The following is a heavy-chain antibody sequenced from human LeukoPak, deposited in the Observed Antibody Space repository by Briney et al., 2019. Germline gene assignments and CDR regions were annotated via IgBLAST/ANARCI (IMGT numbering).Heavy chain of an antibody. J-gene: IGHJ6*02. D-gene: IGHD5-18*01. CDR3: VKGASTAMAYYYYGMDV. Sequence: PGGSLRLSCSASGFTFSSYAMHWVRQAPGKGLEYVSAISSNGGSTYYADSVKGRFTISRDNSKNTLNLQMSSLRAEDTAVYYCVKGASTAMAYYYYGMDVWGQGTTVTVSS. CDR1: GFTFSSYA. V-gene: IGHV3-64D*06. CDR2: ISSNGGST.